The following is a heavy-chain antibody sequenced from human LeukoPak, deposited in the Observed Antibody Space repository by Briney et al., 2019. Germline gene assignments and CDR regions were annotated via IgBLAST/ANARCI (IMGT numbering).Heavy chain of an antibody. J-gene: IGHJ3*02. CDR1: GGTFSSYA. D-gene: IGHD1-26*01. V-gene: IGHV1-69*04. Sequence: ASVKVSCKASGGTFSSYAISWVRQAPGQGLEWMGRINPILGIANYAQKFQGRVTITADESTSTAYMELSSLRSEDTAVYYCARDIAVATTRYDAFDIRGQGTMVTVSS. CDR3: ARDIAVATTRYDAFDI. CDR2: INPILGIA.